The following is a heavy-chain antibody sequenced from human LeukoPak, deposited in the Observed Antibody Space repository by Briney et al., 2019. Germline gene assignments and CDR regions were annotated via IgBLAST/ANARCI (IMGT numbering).Heavy chain of an antibody. D-gene: IGHD2-2*02. CDR2: FDPEDGET. J-gene: IGHJ4*02. CDR3: ATLGYCSSTSCYKAPYYFDY. Sequence: ASVKVSCKVSGYTLTELSMHWVRQAPGKGLEWRGGFDPEDGETIYAQKFQGRVTMTEDTSTDTAYMELSSLRSEDTAVYYCATLGYCSSTSCYKAPYYFDYWGQGTLVTVSS. CDR1: GYTLTELS. V-gene: IGHV1-24*01.